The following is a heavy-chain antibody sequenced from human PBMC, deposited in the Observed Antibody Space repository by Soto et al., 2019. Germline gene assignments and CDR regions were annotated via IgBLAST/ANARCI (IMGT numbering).Heavy chain of an antibody. J-gene: IGHJ4*02. Sequence: QVQLVESGGGVGQPGRSLRLSCAASGFTFSTYGMHWVRQAPGNGLEWVAVIWYDGSNKYYADSVTGRFTISRDNSKSTLYLQMNSLRAEDTAVYYCARDRLLGNSFDYWGQGSLVTVSS. V-gene: IGHV3-33*01. CDR2: IWYDGSNK. D-gene: IGHD1-7*01. CDR3: ARDRLLGNSFDY. CDR1: GFTFSTYG.